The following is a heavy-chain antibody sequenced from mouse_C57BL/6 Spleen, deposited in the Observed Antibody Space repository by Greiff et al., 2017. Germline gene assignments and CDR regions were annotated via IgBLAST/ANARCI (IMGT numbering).Heavy chain of an antibody. CDR3: ARVTTVVAPFDY. J-gene: IGHJ2*01. D-gene: IGHD1-1*01. Sequence: VQLQESGPELVKPGVSVQISCKASGYAFSSSWMNWVKQRPGKGLEWIGRFYPGDGDTNYNGKFKGKATLTADKSSSTAYMQLSSLTSEDSAVYFCARVTTVVAPFDYWGQGTTLTVSS. V-gene: IGHV1-82*01. CDR1: GYAFSSSW. CDR2: FYPGDGDT.